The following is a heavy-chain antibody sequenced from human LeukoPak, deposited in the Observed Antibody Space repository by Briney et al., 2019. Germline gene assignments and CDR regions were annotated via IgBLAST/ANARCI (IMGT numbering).Heavy chain of an antibody. D-gene: IGHD2-21*01. CDR3: AREFTGL. J-gene: IGHJ4*02. V-gene: IGHV4-59*01. CDR1: GGSLSSYY. Sequence: SETLSLTCTVSGGSLSSYYWSWIRQPPGKGLEWIGYIYYSGSTNYNPSLKSRVSISVDTSKNQFSLKLSSVTAADTAVYYCAREFTGLWGQGTLVTVSS. CDR2: IYYSGST.